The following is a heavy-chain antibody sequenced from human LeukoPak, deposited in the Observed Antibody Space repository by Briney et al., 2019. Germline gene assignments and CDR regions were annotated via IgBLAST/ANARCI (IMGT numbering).Heavy chain of an antibody. Sequence: GGSLRLSCVGSGFTFSSYWMSWARQAPGKGLEWVANIKQDGSETYYVDSVKGRFTISRDNAKNSLYLQMNSLRAEDTAVYYCARDRGGTYEIYFFDYWGQGTLVTVSS. CDR3: ARDRGGTYEIYFFDY. CDR2: IKQDGSET. D-gene: IGHD1-26*01. V-gene: IGHV3-7*04. CDR1: GFTFSSYW. J-gene: IGHJ4*02.